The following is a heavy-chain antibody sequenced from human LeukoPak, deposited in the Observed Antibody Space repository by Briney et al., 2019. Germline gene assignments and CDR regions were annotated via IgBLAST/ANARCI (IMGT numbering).Heavy chain of an antibody. CDR3: ARAPYSYGSFDY. CDR2: ISSSSSYI. J-gene: IGHJ4*02. D-gene: IGHD5-18*01. Sequence: GGSLRLSCAVSGFTVSSNYMSWVRQAPGKGLEWVSSISSSSSYIYYADSVKGRFTISRDNAKNSLYLQMNSLRAEDTAVYYCARAPYSYGSFDYWGQGTLVTVSS. V-gene: IGHV3-21*01. CDR1: GFTVSSNY.